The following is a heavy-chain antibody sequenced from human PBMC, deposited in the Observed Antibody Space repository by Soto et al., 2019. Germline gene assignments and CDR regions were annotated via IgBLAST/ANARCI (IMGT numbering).Heavy chain of an antibody. V-gene: IGHV4-31*03. CDR2: IYYSGST. Sequence: SETLSLTCTVSGDSISSGGYYWSWVRQHPGEGLEWIGYIYYSGSTDYNPSLKSRLTISIDTSKNQFSLKLSSVTAADTAVYYCARAMADMLTGYSLNWFDPWGQGTRVTVSS. J-gene: IGHJ5*02. CDR1: GDSISSGGYY. D-gene: IGHD3-9*01. CDR3: ARAMADMLTGYSLNWFDP.